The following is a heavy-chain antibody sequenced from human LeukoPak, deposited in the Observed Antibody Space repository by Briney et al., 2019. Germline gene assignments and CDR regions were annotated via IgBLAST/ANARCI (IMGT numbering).Heavy chain of an antibody. V-gene: IGHV4-59*01. CDR3: ARSQWLRGFDY. CDR1: GGSISSYY. D-gene: IGHD3-22*01. J-gene: IGHJ4*02. CDR2: IYYSGST. Sequence: PSETLSLTCTVSGGSISSYYWSWIRQPPGKGLEWIGYIYYSGSTNYNPSLKSRVTISVDTSKNQYSLKLSSVTAADTAGYYCARSQWLRGFDYWGQGTLVTVSS.